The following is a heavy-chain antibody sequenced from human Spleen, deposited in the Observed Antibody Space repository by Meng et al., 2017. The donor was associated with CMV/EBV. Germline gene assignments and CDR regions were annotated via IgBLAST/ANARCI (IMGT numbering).Heavy chain of an antibody. Sequence: GESLKISCAASGFTFSSYSMNWIRQAPGKGLEWVSSISSSSNYIFYADSVKGRFSISRDNAKNSVYLQMNSLRAEDTAVYFCAKDVGMYFDFWSGPSGMDVWGQGTTVTVSS. CDR1: GFTFSSYS. CDR2: ISSSSNYI. J-gene: IGHJ6*02. D-gene: IGHD3-3*01. V-gene: IGHV3-21*01. CDR3: AKDVGMYFDFWSGPSGMDV.